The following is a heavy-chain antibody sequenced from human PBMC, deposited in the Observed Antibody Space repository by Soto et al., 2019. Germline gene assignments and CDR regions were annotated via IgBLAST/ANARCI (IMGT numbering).Heavy chain of an antibody. Sequence: QVQLVESGGGLVKPGGSLRLSCAASGFTFSDYYMSWIRQAPGKGLEWVSYISSSGSTIYYADSVKGRFTISRDNAKNSLYLQMNSLRAEDTAVYYCARDLGDSSSFYSYYYDYGMDVWGQGTTVTVSS. V-gene: IGHV3-11*01. D-gene: IGHD6-13*01. J-gene: IGHJ6*02. CDR3: ARDLGDSSSFYSYYYDYGMDV. CDR2: ISSSGSTI. CDR1: GFTFSDYY.